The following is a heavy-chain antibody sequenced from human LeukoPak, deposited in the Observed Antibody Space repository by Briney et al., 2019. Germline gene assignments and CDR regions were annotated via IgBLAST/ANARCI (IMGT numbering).Heavy chain of an antibody. CDR2: VSAYNGNT. J-gene: IGHJ5*02. D-gene: IGHD3-3*01. CDR3: ARITIFGVVSKAILNWFDP. Sequence: ASVKVSCKASGYTFTSYGISWVRQAPGQGLEWMGWVSAYNGNTNYAQKLQGRVTMTTDTSTSTAYMELRSLRSDDTAVYYCARITIFGVVSKAILNWFDPWGQGTLVTVSS. CDR1: GYTFTSYG. V-gene: IGHV1-18*01.